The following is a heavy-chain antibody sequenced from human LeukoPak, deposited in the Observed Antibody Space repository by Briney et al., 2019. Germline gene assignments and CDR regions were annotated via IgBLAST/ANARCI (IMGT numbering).Heavy chain of an antibody. J-gene: IGHJ5*02. CDR3: ARDPCGGGSCTNWFDP. CDR1: GFTFSSCS. CDR2: ISSRSRYI. V-gene: IGHV3-21*01. Sequence: GGSLRLSCAASGFTFSSCSMNWVRQAPGKGLEWVSSISSRSRYIYYADSVKGRFTISRDNAKNSLYLQMNSLRAEDTAVYYCARDPCGGGSCTNWFDPWGQGTLVTVSS. D-gene: IGHD2-15*01.